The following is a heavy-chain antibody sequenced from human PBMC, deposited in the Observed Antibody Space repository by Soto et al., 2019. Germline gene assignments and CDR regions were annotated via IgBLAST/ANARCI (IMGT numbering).Heavy chain of an antibody. CDR1: GFTFSSYA. D-gene: IGHD6-13*01. Sequence: GGSLRLSCAASGFTFSSYAMSWVRQAPGKGLEWVSAISGSGGSTYYADSVKGRFTISRDNSKNTLYLQMNSLRAEDTAVYYCAKDSSSSWYAITQNYYYYYMDVWGKGTTVTVSS. J-gene: IGHJ6*03. V-gene: IGHV3-23*01. CDR3: AKDSSSSWYAITQNYYYYYMDV. CDR2: ISGSGGST.